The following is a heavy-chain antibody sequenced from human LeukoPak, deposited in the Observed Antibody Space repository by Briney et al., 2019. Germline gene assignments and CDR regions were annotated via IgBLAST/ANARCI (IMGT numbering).Heavy chain of an antibody. Sequence: GGSLRLSCAASGFTFSSYSMNWARQAPGKGLEWVGRIKRKSDGGTTDYAAPVKGRFTISRDDSKNTLYLQMNSLKSEDTAVYYCTTELDIRPNHYWGQGTLVTVSS. J-gene: IGHJ4*02. D-gene: IGHD3-22*01. CDR1: GFTFSSYS. V-gene: IGHV3-15*01. CDR2: IKRKSDGGTT. CDR3: TTELDIRPNHY.